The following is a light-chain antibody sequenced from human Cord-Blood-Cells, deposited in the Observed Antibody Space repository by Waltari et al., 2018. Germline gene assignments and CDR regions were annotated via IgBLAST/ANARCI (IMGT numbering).Light chain of an antibody. Sequence: DIVLTQSPGTLPLSPGERATLSCRASQSVSSSYLAWYQQKPGQAPRPLIYGASSTATGIPDRFSGSGSGTDFTLTISRLEPEDFSVYYCQQYGSSPYSFGQGTKLEIK. CDR1: QSVSSSY. V-gene: IGKV3-20*01. CDR2: GAS. J-gene: IGKJ2*03. CDR3: QQYGSSPYS.